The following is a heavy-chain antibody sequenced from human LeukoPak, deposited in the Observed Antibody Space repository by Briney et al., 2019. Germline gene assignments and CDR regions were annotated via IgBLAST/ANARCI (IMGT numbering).Heavy chain of an antibody. V-gene: IGHV4-38-2*02. CDR3: ARGGIRERNYYFYMDV. Sequence: PSETLSLTCTVSGYSISSGYYWGWIRQPPGKGLEWIGSIYHSGSTYYNPSLKSRVTISVDTSKNQFSLKLSSVTAADTAVYYCARGGIRERNYYFYMDVWGKGTTVTVSS. CDR1: GYSISSGYY. CDR2: IYHSGST. D-gene: IGHD1-1*01. J-gene: IGHJ6*03.